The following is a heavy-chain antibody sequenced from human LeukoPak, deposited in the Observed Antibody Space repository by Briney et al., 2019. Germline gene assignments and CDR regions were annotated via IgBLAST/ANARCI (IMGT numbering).Heavy chain of an antibody. V-gene: IGHV3-21*01. D-gene: IGHD5-24*01. CDR3: ARDYGYEIDY. CDR2: ISSSST. CDR1: GFTFSSYS. Sequence: GGPLRLSCAASGFTFSSYSMNWVRQAPGKGLEWVSSISSSSTYADSVKGRFTISRDSAKNSLYLQMNSLRVKDTAVYYCARDYGYEIDYWGQGTLVTVSS. J-gene: IGHJ4*02.